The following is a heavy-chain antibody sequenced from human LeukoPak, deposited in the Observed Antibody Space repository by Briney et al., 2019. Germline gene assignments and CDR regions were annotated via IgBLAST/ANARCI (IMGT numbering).Heavy chain of an antibody. CDR3: ARHSSSSDVGVYFDY. CDR1: GGSISSGGYY. V-gene: IGHV4-31*03. D-gene: IGHD6-6*01. J-gene: IGHJ4*02. Sequence: PSETLSLTSTFSGGSISSGGYYWSWIRQHPGKGLEWIGYIYYSGSTYYNPSLKSRVTISVDTSKNQFSLKLSSVTAADTAAYYCARHSSSSDVGVYFDYWGQGTLVTVSS. CDR2: IYYSGST.